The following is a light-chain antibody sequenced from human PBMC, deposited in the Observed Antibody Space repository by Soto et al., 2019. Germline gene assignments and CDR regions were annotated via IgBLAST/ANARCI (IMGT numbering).Light chain of an antibody. J-gene: IGKJ1*01. Sequence: EVALTQSQGNLSWSPGQSATLSCRVSQSVSSSYLAWYQQKPGQPPRLLIYGASSRATGIPDRFSGSGSGTDFTLTISSLQSEDFAVYYCQQYNKWPRTFGQGTKVDIK. V-gene: IGKV3-20*01. CDR2: GAS. CDR3: QQYNKWPRT. CDR1: QSVSSSY.